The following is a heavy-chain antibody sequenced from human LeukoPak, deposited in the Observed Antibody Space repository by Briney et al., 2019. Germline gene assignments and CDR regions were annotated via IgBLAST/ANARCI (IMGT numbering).Heavy chain of an antibody. CDR3: AREYCSGGRCYSGAFDI. V-gene: IGHV3-7*01. CDR2: IKEDGNEK. D-gene: IGHD2-15*01. CDR1: GFTFSSYW. Sequence: PGGSLRLSCAASGFTFSSYWMNWVRQAPGKGLGWVANIKEDGNEKYYVDSVKGRFTISRDNAKNSLFLQMNSLRAEDTAVYYCAREYCSGGRCYSGAFDIWGQGTLVSVSS. J-gene: IGHJ3*02.